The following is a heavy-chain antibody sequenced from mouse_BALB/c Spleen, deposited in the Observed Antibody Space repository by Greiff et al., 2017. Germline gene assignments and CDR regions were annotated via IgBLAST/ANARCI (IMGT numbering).Heavy chain of an antibody. CDR2: IDPANGNT. D-gene: IGHD2-4*01. CDR3: AREGISTMITTGVFDY. CDR1: GFNIKDTY. J-gene: IGHJ2*01. V-gene: IGHV14-3*02. Sequence: VQLQQSGAELVKPGASVKLSCTASGFNIKDTYMHWVKQRPEQGLEWIGRIDPANGNTKYDPKFQGKATITADTSSNTAYLQLSSLTSEDTAVYYCAREGISTMITTGVFDYWGQGTTLTVSS.